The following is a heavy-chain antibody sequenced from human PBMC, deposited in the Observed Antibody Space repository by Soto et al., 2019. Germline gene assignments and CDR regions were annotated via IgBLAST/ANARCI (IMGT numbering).Heavy chain of an antibody. V-gene: IGHV5-51*01. CDR2: IYPGDSDT. CDR1: GYSFTSCW. CDR3: ARILYCGGDCYPYGMDV. D-gene: IGHD2-21*02. J-gene: IGHJ6*02. Sequence: GESLKISCNGSGYSFTSCWIGWVRQMPGKGLEWMGIIYPGDSDTRYSPSFQGQVTISADKSISTAYLQWSSLKASGTAMYYCARILYCGGDCYPYGMDVWGQGTTVTVS.